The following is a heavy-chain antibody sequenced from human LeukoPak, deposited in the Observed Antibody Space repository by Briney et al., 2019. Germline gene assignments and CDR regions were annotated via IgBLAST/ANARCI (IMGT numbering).Heavy chain of an antibody. CDR2: ISYGGNT. Sequence: SETLSLTCTVSGASISGGSYSWAWIRQPPGRGLEWIVRISYGGNTFYNPSLQSRVTISVDTSRNHFSLNLNPVTAADTAVYYCARLGYDSGRVTWFDPWGQGTLVTVSS. J-gene: IGHJ5*02. CDR1: GASISGGSYS. CDR3: ARLGYDSGRVTWFDP. D-gene: IGHD3-10*01. V-gene: IGHV4-39*02.